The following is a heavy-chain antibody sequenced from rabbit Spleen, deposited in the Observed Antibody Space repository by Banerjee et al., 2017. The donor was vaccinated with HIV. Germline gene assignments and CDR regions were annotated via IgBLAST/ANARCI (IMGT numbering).Heavy chain of an antibody. D-gene: IGHD8-1*01. CDR2: IDAGSSDFS. CDR1: GVSFSVSSY. CDR3: ARDTGSSFSTYGMAL. V-gene: IGHV1S40*01. Sequence: QSLEESGGDLVKPGASLTLTCTASGVSFSVSSYMCWVRQAPGKGLEWIACIDAGSSDFSYFASWAKGRFTISRTSSTTVTLQMTSLTAADTATYFCARDTGSSFSTYGMALWGPGPLVTVS. J-gene: IGHJ6*01.